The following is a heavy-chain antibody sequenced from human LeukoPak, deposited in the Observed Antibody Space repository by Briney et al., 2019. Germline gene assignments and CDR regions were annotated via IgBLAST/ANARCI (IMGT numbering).Heavy chain of an antibody. D-gene: IGHD3-10*01. CDR3: ARAPFTMVELTGYMDV. J-gene: IGHJ6*03. Sequence: ASVKVSCKASGYTFTGYYMHWVRQAPGQGLEWMGWINPNSGGTNYAQKLQGRVTMTTDTSTSTAYMEVRSLRSDDAAVYYCARAPFTMVELTGYMDVWGKGTTVTISS. V-gene: IGHV1-2*02. CDR2: INPNSGGT. CDR1: GYTFTGYY.